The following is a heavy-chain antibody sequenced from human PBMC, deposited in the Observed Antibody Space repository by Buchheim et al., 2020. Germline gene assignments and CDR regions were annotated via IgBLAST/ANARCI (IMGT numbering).Heavy chain of an antibody. CDR3: ASPGREPSFDY. CDR1: GASISSGDYY. J-gene: IGHJ4*02. Sequence: QVQLQESGPGLVKPSQTLSLTCTVFGASISSGDYYWSWIRQPPGRGLEWNGYTYYSGSTYYNPSLKSRVTISLDTSKNQFSLRLTSETAADTAVYYCASPGREPSFDYWGQGTL. CDR2: TYYSGST. D-gene: IGHD3-10*01. V-gene: IGHV4-30-4*01.